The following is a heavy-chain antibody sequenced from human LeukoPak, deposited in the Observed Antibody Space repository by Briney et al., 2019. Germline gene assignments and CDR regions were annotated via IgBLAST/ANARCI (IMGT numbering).Heavy chain of an antibody. D-gene: IGHD6-6*01. J-gene: IGHJ5*02. CDR1: GFTFSNAW. CDR2: IKTKTDGEIT. CDR3: TTGRTSSSKKYFDP. V-gene: IGHV3-15*01. Sequence: PGGSLRLSCAASGFTFSNAWMSWVRQAPGKGLEWVGRIKTKTDGEITGYAAPVKGRFTISRDDSKNTLYLQMNSLKAEDTAIYYCTTGRTSSSKKYFDPWGQGTLVTVSS.